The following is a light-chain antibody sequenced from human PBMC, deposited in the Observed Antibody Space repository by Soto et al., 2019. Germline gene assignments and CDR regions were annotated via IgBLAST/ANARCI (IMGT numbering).Light chain of an antibody. V-gene: IGLV2-8*01. CDR1: SSDVGGYNY. J-gene: IGLJ1*01. Sequence: QSALTQPPSASGSPGQSVTISCTGTSSDVGGYNYVSWYQHHPGKAPKLIIYEVYKRPSGVPDRFSGSKSGNTAALTVSGLHAEDEADYNCSSYVGTNSYVFGTGTKLTVL. CDR3: SSYVGTNSYV. CDR2: EVY.